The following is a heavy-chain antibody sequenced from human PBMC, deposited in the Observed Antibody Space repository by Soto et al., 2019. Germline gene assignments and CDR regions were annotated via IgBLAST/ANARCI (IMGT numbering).Heavy chain of an antibody. J-gene: IGHJ6*03. CDR1: GGSISSSSYY. Sequence: SETLSLTCTVSGGSISSSSYYWGWIRQPPGKGLEWIGSIYYSGSTYYNPSLKSRVTISVDTSKNQFSLKLSSVTAADTAVYYCARHSSSPHYYYYRDVWGKGPTVTVSS. V-gene: IGHV4-39*01. CDR3: ARHSSSPHYYYYRDV. CDR2: IYYSGST. D-gene: IGHD6-6*01.